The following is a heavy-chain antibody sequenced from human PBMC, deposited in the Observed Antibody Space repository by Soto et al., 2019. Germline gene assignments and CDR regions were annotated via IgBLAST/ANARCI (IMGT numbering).Heavy chain of an antibody. Sequence: EVQLVESGGGLVQPGGSLRLSCAASGFTFSSYWMHWVRQAPGKGLVWVSRINSDGSSTSYADSVKGRFTISRDNAKNTLYLQMNSLRAEDPAVYYCARGGRLNWDFDLWGRGTLVTVSA. V-gene: IGHV3-74*01. CDR3: ARGGRLNWDFDL. D-gene: IGHD1-26*01. CDR1: GFTFSSYW. J-gene: IGHJ2*01. CDR2: INSDGSST.